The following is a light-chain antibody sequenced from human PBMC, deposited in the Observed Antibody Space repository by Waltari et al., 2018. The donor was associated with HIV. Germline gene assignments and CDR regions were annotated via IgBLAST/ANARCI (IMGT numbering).Light chain of an antibody. J-gene: IGLJ3*02. CDR3: QSYDSSVSAWV. Sequence: QPVLTQPSSVSEAPGQRVTISCTGGSSNTGAGYHVHWYQQLPGSVPKLLIDRNNNRPSGVPDRFSGFKSGTSASLVITGLRAEDEADYYCQSYDSSVSAWVFGGGTKLTVL. CDR1: SSNTGAGYH. V-gene: IGLV1-40*01. CDR2: RNN.